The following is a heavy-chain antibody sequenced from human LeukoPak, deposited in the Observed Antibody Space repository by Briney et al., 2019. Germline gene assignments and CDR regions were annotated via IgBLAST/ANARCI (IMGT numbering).Heavy chain of an antibody. V-gene: IGHV3-21*01. J-gene: IGHJ4*02. CDR2: ISSSSSYI. Sequence: PGGSLRLSCAASGFTFSSYSMNWVRQAPGKGLEWVSSISSSSSYIYYADSVKGRFTISRDNAKNSLYLQMNSLRAEDTAVYYCARVIGELRWIDYWGQGTLVTVSS. CDR3: ARVIGELRWIDY. D-gene: IGHD4-23*01. CDR1: GFTFSSYS.